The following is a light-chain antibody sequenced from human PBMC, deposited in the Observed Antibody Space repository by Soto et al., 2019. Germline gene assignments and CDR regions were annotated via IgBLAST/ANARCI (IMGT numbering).Light chain of an antibody. CDR3: QQRYDWPVT. V-gene: IGKV3-11*01. J-gene: IGKJ1*01. CDR1: QSIRYF. CDR2: DTS. Sequence: EIVLTQSPATLSLSPGERATLSCRASQSIRYFLAWFQQQPGQAPRLLIYDTSNRATGVPARFSGSGSGTDFTLTISSLESEDSAVYFCQQRYDWPVTFGPGTKVEIK.